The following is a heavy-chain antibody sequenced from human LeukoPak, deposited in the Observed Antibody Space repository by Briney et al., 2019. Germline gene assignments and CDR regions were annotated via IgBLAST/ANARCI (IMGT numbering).Heavy chain of an antibody. V-gene: IGHV3-53*01. CDR3: ARGNFIAAAPADY. J-gene: IGHJ4*02. Sequence: PGGSLRLSCAASGFTVSSNYMSWVRQAPGKGLEWVSVIYSGGSTYYADSVKGRFTISRDNSKNTLYLQMNSLRAEDTAVYYCARGNFIAAAPADYWGQGTLVTVSS. CDR2: IYSGGST. CDR1: GFTVSSNY. D-gene: IGHD6-13*01.